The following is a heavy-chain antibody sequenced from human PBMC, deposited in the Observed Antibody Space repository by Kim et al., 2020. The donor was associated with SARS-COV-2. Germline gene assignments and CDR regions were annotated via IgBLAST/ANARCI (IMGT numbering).Heavy chain of an antibody. Sequence: GGSLRLSCEASGIHFSDYYMSWIRQAPGKGLEWVSCIISSGSYTKYADSLKGRFTISRDNAENSLYLEMNSLSADDTAVYYCARAPLWASSWYYLDSWG. CDR2: IISSGSYT. V-gene: IGHV3-11*06. D-gene: IGHD2-2*01. CDR3: ARAPLWASSWYYLDS. J-gene: IGHJ4*01. CDR1: GIHFSDYY.